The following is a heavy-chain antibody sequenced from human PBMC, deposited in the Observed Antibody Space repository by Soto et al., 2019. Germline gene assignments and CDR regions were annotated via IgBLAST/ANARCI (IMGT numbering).Heavy chain of an antibody. Sequence: GSLRLSCAASGFRFSLFWMSWVRQTPGKGLEWVANINEDGSEKFFADSVKGRFTISRDNAKNSLSLQMNSLTADDTAVYYCARTGWPQSSYYFDYWGQGTLVTVSS. J-gene: IGHJ4*02. V-gene: IGHV3-7*03. CDR3: ARTGWPQSSYYFDY. CDR2: INEDGSEK. CDR1: GFRFSLFW. D-gene: IGHD3-16*01.